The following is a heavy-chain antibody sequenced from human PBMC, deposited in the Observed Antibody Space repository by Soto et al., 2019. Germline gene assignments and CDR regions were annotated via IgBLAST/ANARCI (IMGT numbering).Heavy chain of an antibody. V-gene: IGHV1-18*01. CDR2: ISPYNDDT. Sequence: QAQLVQSGAEVKKPGASVKVSCKASGYTFSSYGISWVRQAPGQGLEWLGWISPYNDDTKYAQKLQGRFTMTTDTSTRTAYMDLRRRRSDDTAVYFCARGGYYDSSGSRNYHYYGMDVWGQGTTVTVSS. CDR3: ARGGYYDSSGSRNYHYYGMDV. D-gene: IGHD3-22*01. CDR1: GYTFSSYG. J-gene: IGHJ6*02.